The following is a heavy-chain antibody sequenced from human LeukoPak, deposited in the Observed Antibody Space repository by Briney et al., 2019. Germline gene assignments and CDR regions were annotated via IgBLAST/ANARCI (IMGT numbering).Heavy chain of an antibody. CDR2: INIEGTII. J-gene: IGHJ4*02. CDR1: GFSFRDYW. CDR3: AKGVVPAAIPHFDY. D-gene: IGHD2-2*02. V-gene: IGHV3-74*01. Sequence: PGGSLRLSCVASGFSFRDYWMHWVRQVPGEGLVWVARINIEGTIISYADSVKGRFTISKDDAKNTLYLQMNNLRAEDTAVYYCAKGVVPAAIPHFDYWGQGTLVTVSS.